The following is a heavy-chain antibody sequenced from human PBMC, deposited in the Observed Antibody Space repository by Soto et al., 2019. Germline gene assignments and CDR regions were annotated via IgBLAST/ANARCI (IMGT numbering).Heavy chain of an antibody. J-gene: IGHJ6*02. V-gene: IGHV1-69*06. Sequence: ASVKVSCKASGGTFSSYAISWVRQAPGQGLEWMGGIIPIFGTANYAQKFQGRVTITADKSTSTAYMELSSLRSEDTAVSTSARGVMTTEWKNYYNYYGMDVCGQRTTVSVAS. D-gene: IGHD4-17*01. CDR3: ARGVMTTEWKNYYNYYGMDV. CDR2: IIPIFGTA. CDR1: GGTFSSYA.